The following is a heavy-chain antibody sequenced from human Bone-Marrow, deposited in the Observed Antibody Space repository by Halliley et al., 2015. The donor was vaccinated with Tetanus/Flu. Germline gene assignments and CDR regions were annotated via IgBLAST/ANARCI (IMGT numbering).Heavy chain of an antibody. V-gene: IGHV4-61*07. D-gene: IGHD3-22*01. CDR3: ARLRAGFYYDSSGYDY. J-gene: IGHJ4*02. CDR2: IFYPGNT. Sequence: IFYPGNTNDNPSLMGRVTMSVDTSKDQFSLKLSSVTAADTAVYYCARLRAGFYYDSSGYDYWGQGTLVTVSA.